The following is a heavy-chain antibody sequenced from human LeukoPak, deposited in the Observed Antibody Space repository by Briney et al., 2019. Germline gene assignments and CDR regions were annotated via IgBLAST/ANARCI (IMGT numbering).Heavy chain of an antibody. Sequence: SVKVSCKASGGTFSSYAISWVRQAPGQGLEWMGGIIPIFGTANYAQKFQGRVTITTDESTSTAYMELSSLRSEDTVVYYCARGGYSGSYHIDYWGQGTLVTVSS. CDR1: GGTFSSYA. CDR2: IIPIFGTA. CDR3: ARGGYSGSYHIDY. D-gene: IGHD1-26*01. J-gene: IGHJ4*02. V-gene: IGHV1-69*05.